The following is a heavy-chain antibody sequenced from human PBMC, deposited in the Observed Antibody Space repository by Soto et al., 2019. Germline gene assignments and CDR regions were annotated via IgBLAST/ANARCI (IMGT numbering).Heavy chain of an antibody. D-gene: IGHD6-13*01. J-gene: IGHJ6*02. CDR2: ISSGSSYI. CDR1: GFSLSSYS. CDR3: AASLGGPWYLYGLDV. Sequence: EVQVVESGGGLVKPGGSLRLSCEGSGFSLSSYSVNWVRQAPGKGLEWVSAISSGSSYIDYADSVTGRFTVSRDDARNSLYLQMDDLRAEDTAVYYCAASLGGPWYLYGLDVWGQGTTVTVSS. V-gene: IGHV3-21*01.